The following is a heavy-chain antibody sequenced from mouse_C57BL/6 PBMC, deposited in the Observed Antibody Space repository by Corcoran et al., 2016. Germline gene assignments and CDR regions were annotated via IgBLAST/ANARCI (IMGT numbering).Heavy chain of an antibody. Sequence: QVQLQQSGPELVKPGASVKLSCKASGYTFTSYDINWVKQRPGQGLEWIGWIYPRDGSTKYNEKFKGKATLTVDTSSSTAYMELHSLTSEDSAVYFCARPWGFTTGDYFDYWGQGTTLTVSS. D-gene: IGHD1-1*01. CDR2: IYPRDGST. CDR1: GYTFTSYD. CDR3: ARPWGFTTGDYFDY. J-gene: IGHJ2*01. V-gene: IGHV1-85*01.